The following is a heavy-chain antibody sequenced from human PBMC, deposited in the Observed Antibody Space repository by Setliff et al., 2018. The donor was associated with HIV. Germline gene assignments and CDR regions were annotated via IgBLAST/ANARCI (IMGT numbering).Heavy chain of an antibody. CDR1: GFLVTGYN. Sequence: GASVKVSCKALGFLVTGYNVHWVRQAPGHGPEWLGRINPNNGGTNYAQKFQGRVTMSLDTSTSTVYLELKALTSDDTAVYYCVRPRVFDSFDVWGPGTMVTVS. J-gene: IGHJ3*01. CDR3: VRPRVFDSFDV. V-gene: IGHV1-2*06. CDR2: INPNNGGT.